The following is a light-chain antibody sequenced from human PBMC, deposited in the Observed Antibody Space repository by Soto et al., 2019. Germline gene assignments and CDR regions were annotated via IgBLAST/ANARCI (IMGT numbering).Light chain of an antibody. CDR2: DAS. CDR3: QQYISFPKT. V-gene: IGKV1-5*01. Sequence: DIQMTQSPPTLPAFVGDTVTITCRASQSVSSWLAWYQQKPGTAPNLLIYDASSLASGVPSRFSGSGSGTKFTLTIRSLQPDDFATYYCQQYISFPKTFGQSTKV. CDR1: QSVSSW. J-gene: IGKJ1*01.